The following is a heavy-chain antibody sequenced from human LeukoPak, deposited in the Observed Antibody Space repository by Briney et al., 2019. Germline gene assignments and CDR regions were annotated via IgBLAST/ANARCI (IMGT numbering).Heavy chain of an antibody. CDR2: IYYSGST. CDR1: GGSISSSSYY. J-gene: IGHJ4*02. V-gene: IGHV4-39*07. CDR3: ARDLGYSSPAVWDY. Sequence: PETLSLTCTVSGGSISSSSYYWGWIRQPPGKGLEWIGSIYYSGSTYYNPSLKSRVTISVDTSKNQFSLKLSSVTAADTAVHYCARDLGYSSPAVWDYWGQGTLVTVSS. D-gene: IGHD6-19*01.